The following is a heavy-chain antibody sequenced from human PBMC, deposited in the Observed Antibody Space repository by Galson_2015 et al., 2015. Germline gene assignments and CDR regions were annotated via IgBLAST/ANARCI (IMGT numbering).Heavy chain of an antibody. CDR2: INPNSGVT. J-gene: IGHJ6*02. CDR1: GYTFTGYY. D-gene: IGHD1-14*01. CDR3: ARDGVSGYYYNYGMEV. V-gene: IGHV1-2*04. Sequence: SVKVSCKASGYTFTGYYMHWVRQAPGQGLEWMGWINPNSGVTNYAQKFQGWVNMTRDTSSSTAFMELSGLTSDDTAIYYCARDGVSGYYYNYGMEVWGQGTTVTVSS.